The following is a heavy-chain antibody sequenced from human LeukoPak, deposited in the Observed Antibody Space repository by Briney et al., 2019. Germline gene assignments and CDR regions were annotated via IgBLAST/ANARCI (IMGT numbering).Heavy chain of an antibody. J-gene: IGHJ4*02. Sequence: GGSLRLFCAASGFTFSSNSMTWVRQTPGKGLEWVSGISGSGDSTFYADSVKGRFTISRDNSRNTLYLQMSSLSPEDTAVYYCTKWSGFGDDWGQGTLVTVSS. CDR1: GFTFSSNS. CDR2: ISGSGDST. CDR3: TKWSGFGDD. D-gene: IGHD3-10*01. V-gene: IGHV3-23*01.